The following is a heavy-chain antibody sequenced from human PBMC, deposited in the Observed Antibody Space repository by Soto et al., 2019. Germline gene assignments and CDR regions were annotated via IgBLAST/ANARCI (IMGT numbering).Heavy chain of an antibody. Sequence: PGESLKISCAASGFTFSSHAMGWLRQAPGTGPEWVAFVDGSGGDTSYADSVKGRFTISRDNSDNSLFLHMNSLRAEDTGRYFCAKEIFAAAYAATSAFDLWGQGTLVTVSS. J-gene: IGHJ4*02. D-gene: IGHD2-8*01. CDR1: GFTFSSHA. CDR2: VDGSGGDT. CDR3: AKEIFAAAYAATSAFDL. V-gene: IGHV3-23*01.